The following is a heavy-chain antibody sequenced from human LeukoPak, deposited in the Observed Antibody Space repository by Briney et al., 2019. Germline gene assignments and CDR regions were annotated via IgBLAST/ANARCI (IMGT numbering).Heavy chain of an antibody. J-gene: IGHJ4*02. Sequence: PGRSLRLSCAASGFTFSSYAMHWVRQAPGKGLEYVSAISSNGGSTYYANSVKGRFTISRDNSKNTLYLQMGSLRAEDMAVYYCASSTSEYQQYYFDYWGQGTLVTVSS. CDR2: ISSNGGST. V-gene: IGHV3-64*01. CDR1: GFTFSSYA. CDR3: ASSTSEYQQYYFDY. D-gene: IGHD2-2*01.